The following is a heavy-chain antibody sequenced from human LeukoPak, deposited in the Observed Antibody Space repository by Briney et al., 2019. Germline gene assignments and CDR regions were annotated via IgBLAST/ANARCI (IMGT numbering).Heavy chain of an antibody. Sequence: AAVKVSCMHSGYTLPSYDIKWVRQAPRPRREWVGLMYPNSGNTSYNQKFKGRVTISGDTSITTSYMKLSSLTSEDTAVYYCARGPNWTGSYYYFDYWGQGTLVTVSS. V-gene: IGHV1-8*01. J-gene: IGHJ4*02. CDR2: MYPNSGNT. CDR1: GYTLPSYD. CDR3: ARGPNWTGSYYYFDY. D-gene: IGHD1-26*01.